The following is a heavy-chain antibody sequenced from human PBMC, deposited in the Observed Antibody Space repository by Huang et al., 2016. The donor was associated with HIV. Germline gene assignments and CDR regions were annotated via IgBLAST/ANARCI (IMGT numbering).Heavy chain of an antibody. J-gene: IGHJ3*02. Sequence: QVQLQQWGAELLKPSETLSLTCAVSGGSFSGHYWTWIRQPPGRGLGWIGEISDSGSTTYHPSLKRRVTISGDTSQSQFSLKLNSVTAADTAIYYCARMFKYDSGGYWGNDAFDIWGQGTMVTVSS. D-gene: IGHD3-22*01. CDR1: GGSFSGHY. CDR2: ISDSGST. CDR3: ARMFKYDSGGYWGNDAFDI. V-gene: IGHV4-34*02.